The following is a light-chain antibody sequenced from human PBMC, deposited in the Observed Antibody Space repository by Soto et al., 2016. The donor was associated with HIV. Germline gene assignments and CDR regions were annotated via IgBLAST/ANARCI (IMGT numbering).Light chain of an antibody. V-gene: IGLV3-19*01. J-gene: IGLJ2*01. CDR3: DSWDSSGNHLI. CDR2: GKN. CDR1: SLRSYY. Sequence: SSELTQDPAVSVALGQTVRITCQGDSLRSYYGSWYQQKPGQAPVLVTYGKNXRPSGIPDRFSGSTSGNTASLTITGAQAEDEADYYCDSWDSSGNHLIFGGGTKLTVL.